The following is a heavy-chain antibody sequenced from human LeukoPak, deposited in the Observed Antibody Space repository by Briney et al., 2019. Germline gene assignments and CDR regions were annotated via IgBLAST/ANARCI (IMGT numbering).Heavy chain of an antibody. V-gene: IGHV4-4*07. CDR2: IYTSGST. D-gene: IGHD6-13*01. J-gene: IGHJ6*03. CDR3: GREGYSSSWYSSHYMDV. CDR1: GGSISSYY. Sequence: SETLSLTCTVSGGSISSYYWSWIRQPAGKGLEWIGRIYTSGSTNYNPSLKSRVTMSVDTSKNQFSLKLSSVTAADTAVYYCGREGYSSSWYSSHYMDVWGKGTTVTISS.